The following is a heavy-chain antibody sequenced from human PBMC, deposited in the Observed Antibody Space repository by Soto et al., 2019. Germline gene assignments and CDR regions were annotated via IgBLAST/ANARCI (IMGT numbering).Heavy chain of an antibody. V-gene: IGHV4-34*01. J-gene: IGHJ6*02. CDR3: ARGQWDYYYYGMDV. CDR1: SGSFSGYY. Sequence: PSETLSLTCGVYSGSFSGYYWSWIRQPPGKGLEWIGEINHNGNTNYNPSLKSRVTISVDTSKNLFYLNLTSVSAADTAVYYCARGQWDYYYYGMDVWDQGATVTVSS. CDR2: INHNGNT. D-gene: IGHD2-8*01.